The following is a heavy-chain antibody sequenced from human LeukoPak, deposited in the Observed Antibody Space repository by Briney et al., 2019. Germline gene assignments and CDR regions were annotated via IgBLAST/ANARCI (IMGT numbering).Heavy chain of an antibody. CDR2: IYNDGRT. CDR1: GFTVRSFY. Sequence: PGGSLRLSCAASGFTVRSFYMSWVRQAPGKGLEWVSVIYNDGRTFYADSVKGRFTISRDDSKNTLSLQMNSLRADDTAVYYCARRTGEVTAGYYWGQGTLVTVSS. CDR3: ARRTGEVTAGYY. D-gene: IGHD2-21*02. V-gene: IGHV3-53*01. J-gene: IGHJ4*02.